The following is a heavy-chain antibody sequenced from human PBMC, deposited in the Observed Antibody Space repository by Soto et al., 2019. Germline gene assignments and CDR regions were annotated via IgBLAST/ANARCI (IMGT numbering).Heavy chain of an antibody. D-gene: IGHD4-4*01. V-gene: IGHV3-9*01. CDR2: ISWNSGSI. Sequence: GGSLRLSCAASGFTFDDYAMHWVRQAPGKGLEWVSGISWNSGSIGYADSVKGRFTISRDNAKNSLYLQMNSLRAEDTALYYCAKGVERLQYHSYYYYYYMDVWGKGTTVTVSS. CDR1: GFTFDDYA. CDR3: AKGVERLQYHSYYYYYYMDV. J-gene: IGHJ6*03.